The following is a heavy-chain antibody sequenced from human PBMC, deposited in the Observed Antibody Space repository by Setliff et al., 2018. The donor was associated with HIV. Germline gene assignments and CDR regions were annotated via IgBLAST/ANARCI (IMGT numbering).Heavy chain of an antibody. Sequence: KVSCKASGYTFTSYYMHWVRQAPGQGLEWMGIINPSGSRTTCTKKFQGRVTMTRDTSISTAYMELSSLRSEDTAVYYCARSRLGSWFDPWGQGTLVTVSS. CDR1: GYTFTSYY. CDR2: INPSGSRT. J-gene: IGHJ5*02. CDR3: ARSRLGSWFDP. D-gene: IGHD7-27*01. V-gene: IGHV1-46*01.